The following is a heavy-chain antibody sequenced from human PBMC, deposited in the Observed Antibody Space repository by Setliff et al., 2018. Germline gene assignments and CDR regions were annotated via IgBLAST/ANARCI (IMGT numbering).Heavy chain of an antibody. CDR1: GYAFTTYY. J-gene: IGHJ4*02. Sequence: GASVKVSCKASGYAFTTYYMHWVRQAPGQGPEWIGVINPSDGSTTYAQKFQGRVTMTRDTSTNTVYMQLSSLGSEDTAVYYCARENMAKNFWGEHSDYWGQGTLVTVSS. CDR2: INPSDGST. CDR3: ARENMAKNFWGEHSDY. V-gene: IGHV1-46*01. D-gene: IGHD3-3*01.